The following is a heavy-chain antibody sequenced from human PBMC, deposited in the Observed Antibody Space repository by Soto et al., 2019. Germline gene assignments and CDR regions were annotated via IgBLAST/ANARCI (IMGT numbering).Heavy chain of an antibody. CDR2: IYSGGST. Sequence: AGGSLRLSCAASGFTVSSNYMSWVRQAPGKGLEWVSVIYSGGSTYYADSVKGRFTISRDNSKNTLYLQMNSLRAEDTAVYYCAKPTTSGSLDYWGQGTLVTVSS. D-gene: IGHD1-26*01. J-gene: IGHJ4*02. V-gene: IGHV3-53*05. CDR1: GFTVSSNY. CDR3: AKPTTSGSLDY.